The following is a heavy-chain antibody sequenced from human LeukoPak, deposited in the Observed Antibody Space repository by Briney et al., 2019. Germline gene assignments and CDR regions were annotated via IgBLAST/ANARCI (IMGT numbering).Heavy chain of an antibody. CDR1: GCSLSHHY. CDR3: ARDNDFWSGYTGPDY. J-gene: IGHJ4*02. D-gene: IGHD3-3*01. V-gene: IGHV4-4*07. Sequence: SETLSLTCKVSGCSLSHHYWSWIRQPAGKGLEWIGRLYTRGATDYNPSLQGRVTMSMDTSKNQFSLNVSSVTAADTAVYYCARDNDFWSGYTGPDYWGPGTLVTVSS. CDR2: LYTRGAT.